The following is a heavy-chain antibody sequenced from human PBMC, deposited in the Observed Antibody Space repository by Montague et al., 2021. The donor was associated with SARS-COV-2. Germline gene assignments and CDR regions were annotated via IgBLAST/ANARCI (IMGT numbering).Heavy chain of an antibody. CDR3: ARFYGDHIYYYGMDV. D-gene: IGHD4-17*01. J-gene: IGHJ6*02. V-gene: IGHV3-48*03. Sequence: SLRLSCAASGLTFSSYEMNWVRQAPGKGLEWVSDISSGGGTMYYAGSVKGRFTISRDNAKNSLYLQMNSLRAEDTAVYYCARFYGDHIYYYGMDVWGQGTTVTVSS. CDR1: GLTFSSYE. CDR2: ISSGGGTM.